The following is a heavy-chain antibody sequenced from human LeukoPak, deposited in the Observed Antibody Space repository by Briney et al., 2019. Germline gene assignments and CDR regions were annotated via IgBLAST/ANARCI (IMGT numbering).Heavy chain of an antibody. CDR3: ARAFSFGITXXYXFDY. J-gene: IGHJ4*02. V-gene: IGHV3-66*01. CDR1: GFTVXXXX. CDR2: XYSGGGT. D-gene: IGHD3-10*01. Sequence: RLSCXASGFTVXXXXXSWVXXXXGXXLXWVSXXYSGGGTYYADSVKGRFTISRDNSKNTLYLQVNSMRVEDTAVYYCARAFSFGITXXYXFDYWGQGXXXXVSS.